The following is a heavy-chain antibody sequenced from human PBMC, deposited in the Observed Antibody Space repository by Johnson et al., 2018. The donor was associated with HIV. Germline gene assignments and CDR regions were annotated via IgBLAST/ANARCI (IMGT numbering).Heavy chain of an antibody. CDR3: ARSDSGYYAFDI. J-gene: IGHJ3*02. CDR2: IYSGGSI. Sequence: VQLVESGGDLIQPGGSLRLSCAASGFTVSSNYMSWVRQAPGKGLEWVSVIYSGGSIYFADSVKGRFTISRDNSKNTLHLQMNNVRAEDTAIYYCARSDSGYYAFDIWGQGTMVSVSS. CDR1: GFTVSSNY. D-gene: IGHD5-12*01. V-gene: IGHV3-66*03.